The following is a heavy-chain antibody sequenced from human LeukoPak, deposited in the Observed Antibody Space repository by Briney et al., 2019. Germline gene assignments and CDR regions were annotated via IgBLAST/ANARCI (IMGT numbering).Heavy chain of an antibody. CDR2: IIPIFGTA. V-gene: IGHV1-69*05. J-gene: IGHJ4*02. CDR1: GGTFSSYA. Sequence: ASVKVSCKASGGTFSSYAISWVRQAPGQGLEWMGGIIPIFGTANYAQKFQGRVTITTDESTSTAYLELSSLRSEDTAMYYCARGCRDGYTELDYWGQGTLVTVSS. D-gene: IGHD5-24*01. CDR3: ARGCRDGYTELDY.